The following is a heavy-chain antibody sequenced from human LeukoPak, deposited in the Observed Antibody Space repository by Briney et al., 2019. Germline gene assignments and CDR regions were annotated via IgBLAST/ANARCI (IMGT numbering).Heavy chain of an antibody. V-gene: IGHV1-2*02. D-gene: IGHD5-24*01. CDR1: GYSFTDYH. CDR2: INLNNGGT. CDR3: ARGEGYNPNRYPNDY. J-gene: IGHJ4*02. Sequence: ASVKVSCKASGYSFTDYHMYWVRQAPRQGLEWMGWINLNNGGTNFAQKFQGRVTMTRDVSISTAYMELSSLRSDDTAVYYCARGEGYNPNRYPNDYWGRGTLVSVSS.